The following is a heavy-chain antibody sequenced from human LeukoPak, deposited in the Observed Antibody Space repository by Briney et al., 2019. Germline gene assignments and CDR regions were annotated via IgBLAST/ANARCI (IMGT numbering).Heavy chain of an antibody. CDR3: TRHAPVATLEGFDY. CDR2: IRSKANSYAT. Sequence: GGSLRLSCAASGFTFSGSAMHWVRQASGKGREWVGRIRSKANSYATAYAASVKGRFTIPRDDSKNTAYLQMNSLKTEDTAVYYCTRHAPVATLEGFDYWGQGTLVTVSS. D-gene: IGHD1-1*01. V-gene: IGHV3-73*01. CDR1: GFTFSGSA. J-gene: IGHJ4*02.